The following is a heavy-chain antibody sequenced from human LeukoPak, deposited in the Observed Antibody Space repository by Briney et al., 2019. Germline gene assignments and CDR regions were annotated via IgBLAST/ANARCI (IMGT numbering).Heavy chain of an antibody. J-gene: IGHJ4*02. D-gene: IGHD4-17*01. Sequence: KTGGSLRLSCAASGFTFSDYYMSWIRQAPGKGLEWVSYISSSSSYTNYADSVKGRFTISRDNAKNSLYLQMNSLRAEDTTVYYCARVAGGTTVTQFDYWGQGTLVTVSS. V-gene: IGHV3-11*05. CDR2: ISSSSSYT. CDR1: GFTFSDYY. CDR3: ARVAGGTTVTQFDY.